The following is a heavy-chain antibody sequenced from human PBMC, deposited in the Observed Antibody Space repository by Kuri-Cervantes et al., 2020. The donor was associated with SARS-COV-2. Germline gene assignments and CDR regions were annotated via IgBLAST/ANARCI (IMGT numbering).Heavy chain of an antibody. CDR3: TTDLLGYRMPYDGMDI. D-gene: IGHD1-14*01. V-gene: IGHV3-30*01. Sequence: GGSLRLSCAASGFTFSSYAMHWVRQAPGKGLEWVAVISYDGSNKYYADSVKGRFTISRDNSKNTLYLQMNSLKAEDTAVYYCTTDLLGYRMPYDGMDIWGQGTTVTVSS. J-gene: IGHJ6*02. CDR2: ISYDGSNK. CDR1: GFTFSSYA.